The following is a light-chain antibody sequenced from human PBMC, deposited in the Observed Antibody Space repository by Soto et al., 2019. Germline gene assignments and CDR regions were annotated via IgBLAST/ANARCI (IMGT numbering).Light chain of an antibody. V-gene: IGLV2-23*02. CDR3: CSYAGSSFYV. J-gene: IGLJ1*01. Sequence: QSVLTQPASVSGSAGQSITISCTGTSSDVGSYNLVSWYQQHPGKAPKLMIYEVSKRPSGVSNRFSGSKSGNTASLTISGLQAEDEADYYCCSYAGSSFYVFGTGTKVTVL. CDR1: SSDVGSYNL. CDR2: EVS.